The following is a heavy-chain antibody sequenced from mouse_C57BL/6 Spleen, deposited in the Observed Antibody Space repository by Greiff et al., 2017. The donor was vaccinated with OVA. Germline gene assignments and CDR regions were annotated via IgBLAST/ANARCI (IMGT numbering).Heavy chain of an antibody. CDR3: ARESGYYVAWFAY. V-gene: IGHV3-6*01. J-gene: IGHJ3*01. D-gene: IGHD2-3*01. CDR2: ISYDGSN. CDR1: GYSITSGYY. Sequence: EVKLQESGPGLVKPSQSLSLTCSVTGYSITSGYYWNWIRQFPGNKLEWMGYISYDGSNNYNPSLKNRISITRDTSKNQFFLKLNSVTTEDTATYYCARESGYYVAWFAYWGQGTLVTVSA.